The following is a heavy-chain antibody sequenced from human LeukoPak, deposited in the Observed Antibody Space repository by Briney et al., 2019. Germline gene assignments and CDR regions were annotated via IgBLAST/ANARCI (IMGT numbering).Heavy chain of an antibody. CDR1: RFTFSGYA. J-gene: IGHJ5*02. D-gene: IGHD6-19*01. CDR2: IDASGVNT. CDR3: AKGSGSGWYGWFDP. V-gene: IGHV3-23*01. Sequence: GGSLRLSCAASRFTFSGYAMYWVRQAPGKGLEWVSCIDASGVNTYHADSVKGRFTISRDNSNNTLYLQMNSLRAEDTAVYYCAKGSGSGWYGWFDPWGQGTLVTVSS.